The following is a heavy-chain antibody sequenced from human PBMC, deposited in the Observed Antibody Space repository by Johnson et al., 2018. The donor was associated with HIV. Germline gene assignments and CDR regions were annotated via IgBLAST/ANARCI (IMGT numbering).Heavy chain of an antibody. Sequence: MQLVESGGGLIQPGGSLRLSCAASGFTVSSNYMSWVRQAPGKGLEWVSVIYSGGSTYYADSVKGRFTISRDNSKDTLFLHMNSLRAEDTAVYYCARDRPYFYGDYSAFDIWGQGTMVTVSS. D-gene: IGHD4-17*01. J-gene: IGHJ3*02. CDR1: GFTVSSNY. V-gene: IGHV3-53*01. CDR2: IYSGGST. CDR3: ARDRPYFYGDYSAFDI.